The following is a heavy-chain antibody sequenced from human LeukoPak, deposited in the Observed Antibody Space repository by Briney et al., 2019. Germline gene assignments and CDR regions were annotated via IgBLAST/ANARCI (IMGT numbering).Heavy chain of an antibody. V-gene: IGHV3-30*02. J-gene: IGHJ4*02. CDR1: GFSFSTYG. D-gene: IGHD3-3*01. Sequence: GGSLSLSCAGSGFSFSTYGLHWVRQAPGKGLEGGAFIRNDGSNKYYVDSVKGRFTISRDNSKNTLYLQLNSLRAEDTAVYYCAKDREESDFWSGPDYWGQGTLVTVSS. CDR3: AKDREESDFWSGPDY. CDR2: IRNDGSNK.